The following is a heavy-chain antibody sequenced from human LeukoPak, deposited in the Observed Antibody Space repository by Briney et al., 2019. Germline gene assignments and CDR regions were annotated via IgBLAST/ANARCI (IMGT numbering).Heavy chain of an antibody. CDR3: ARDGLLYFGELDF. J-gene: IGHJ4*02. V-gene: IGHV3-21*01. CDR2: IRSDSSYI. Sequence: GGSLRLSCEASGFTFNNYSMNWVRQAPGKGLEWVSSIRSDSSYIYYADSVKGRFTISRDNAKSSLHLQMNSLRAEDTAVYYCARDGLLYFGELDFWGQGTLVTVSS. CDR1: GFTFNNYS. D-gene: IGHD3-10*01.